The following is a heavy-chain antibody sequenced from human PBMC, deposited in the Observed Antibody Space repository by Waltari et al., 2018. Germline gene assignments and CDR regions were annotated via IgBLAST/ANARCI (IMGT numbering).Heavy chain of an antibody. CDR3: ARGLPGYYFDY. J-gene: IGHJ4*02. V-gene: IGHV1-69*04. CDR1: GGTFSSYA. Sequence: QVQLVQSGAEVKKPGSSVKVSCKASGGTFSSYAITWVRQAPGQGLEWMGRIIPILGIPNYAQKCQGRVTITADKSTSTAYMELSSLRSEDTAVYYCARGLPGYYFDYWGQGTLVTVSS. CDR2: IIPILGIP.